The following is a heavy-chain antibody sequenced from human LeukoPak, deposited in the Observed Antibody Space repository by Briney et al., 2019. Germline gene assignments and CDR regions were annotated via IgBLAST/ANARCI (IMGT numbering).Heavy chain of an antibody. CDR1: GDRFNAYW. V-gene: IGHV5-51*01. CDR2: IYPDDSDT. J-gene: IGHJ3*01. Sequence: PGESLKISCKGSGDRFNAYWIAWVRQMPGKGLEWMGIIYPDDSDTRYSPSFQGQVTISADKSVRTAYLQWSSLKASDTAMYYCARPNITSYYDSRGYDAFDVWGQGTMVTVSS. D-gene: IGHD3-22*01. CDR3: ARPNITSYYDSRGYDAFDV.